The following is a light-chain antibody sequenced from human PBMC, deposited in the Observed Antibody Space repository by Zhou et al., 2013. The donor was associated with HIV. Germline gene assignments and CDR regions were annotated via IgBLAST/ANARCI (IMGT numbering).Light chain of an antibody. Sequence: EIVLTQSPGTLSLSPGERATLSCRASQSIISDYLIWYQQKPGLAPRLLIYGASSRATGIPDRFSGSGSGTEFTLTISSLARLDLDFSVTLLTF. V-gene: IGKV3-20*01. CDR2: GAS. J-gene: IGKJ1*01. CDR3: LLT. CDR1: QSIISDY.